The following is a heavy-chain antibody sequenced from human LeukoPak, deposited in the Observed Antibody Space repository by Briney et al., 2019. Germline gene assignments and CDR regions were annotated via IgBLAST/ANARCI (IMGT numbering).Heavy chain of an antibody. CDR1: GFTFSSYG. D-gene: IGHD3-22*01. CDR3: AKLRITMIVVEPQGVAFDI. V-gene: IGHV3-30*02. J-gene: IGHJ3*02. CDR2: IRYDGSNK. Sequence: PGGSLRLSCAASGFTFSSYGMHWVRRAPGKGLEWVAFIRYDGSNKYYADSVKGRFTISRDNSKNTLYLQMNSLRAEDTAVYYCAKLRITMIVVEPQGVAFDIWGQGTMVTVSS.